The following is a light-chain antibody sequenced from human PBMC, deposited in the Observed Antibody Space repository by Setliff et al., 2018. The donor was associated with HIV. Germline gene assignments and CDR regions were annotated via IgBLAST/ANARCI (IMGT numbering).Light chain of an antibody. CDR2: DDS. CDR3: CSYAGRSSWV. V-gene: IGLV2-23*01. CDR1: SSDIGTYNL. Sequence: QSALAQPASVSGSPGQSITISCTGTSSDIGTYNLVSWYQQYPGKAPKLMIYDDSKRPSGLSNRFSGSKSGNTASLTISGLQTEDEADYYCCSYAGRSSWVFGRGTKVTVL. J-gene: IGLJ3*02.